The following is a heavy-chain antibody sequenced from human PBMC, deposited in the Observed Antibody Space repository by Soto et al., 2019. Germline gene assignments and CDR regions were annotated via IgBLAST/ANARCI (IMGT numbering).Heavy chain of an antibody. V-gene: IGHV1-2*04. CDR3: ARGVRATYYYYGMDV. CDR2: INPNSGGT. Sequence: QVQLVQSGAEVKKPGASVKVSCKASGYTFTGYYMHWVRQAPGQGLEWMGWINPNSGGTNYAQKFQGWVTMTRDTSISTAYMELSRLRSDDTAVYYCARGVRATYYYYGMDVWGQGTTVTVSS. CDR1: GYTFTGYY. D-gene: IGHD3-10*01. J-gene: IGHJ6*02.